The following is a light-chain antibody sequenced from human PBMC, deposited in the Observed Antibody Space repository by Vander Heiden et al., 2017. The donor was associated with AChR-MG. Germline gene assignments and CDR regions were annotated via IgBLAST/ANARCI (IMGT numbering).Light chain of an antibody. CDR2: EVT. V-gene: IGLV2-14*01. Sequence: QSALTQPASVSGSPGQSITISCTGTSSDVGTYDYVSWYQQHPGKAPKLMIYEVTKRPSGVSSRCSGSKSGNTASLTISGLQAEDEAEYYCSSYTSGSTRYVFGTGTRVTVL. J-gene: IGLJ1*01. CDR3: SSYTSGSTRYV. CDR1: SSDVGTYDY.